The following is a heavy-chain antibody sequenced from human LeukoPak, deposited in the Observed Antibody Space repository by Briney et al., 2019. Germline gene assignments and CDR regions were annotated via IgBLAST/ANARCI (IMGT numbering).Heavy chain of an antibody. Sequence: GGSLRLSCAASGFTFSSYSMNWVRQAPGKGLGWVSSISTSTGYIYYADSVKGRFTISRDNAKSSLYLQMNSLRAEDTAVYYCVHTPRYCSGGSCHAAFDIWGQGTMVTVST. CDR1: GFTFSSYS. V-gene: IGHV3-21*01. D-gene: IGHD2-15*01. CDR2: ISTSTGYI. J-gene: IGHJ3*02. CDR3: VHTPRYCSGGSCHAAFDI.